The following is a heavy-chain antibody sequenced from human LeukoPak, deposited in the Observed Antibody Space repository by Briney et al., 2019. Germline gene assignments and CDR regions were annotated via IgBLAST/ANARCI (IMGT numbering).Heavy chain of an antibody. CDR3: ATSSSGPYYFDN. CDR2: IYYGGST. J-gene: IGHJ4*02. Sequence: RASQTLSLTCTVSGGSISSGGYYWSWTRQHPGKGLEFIGYIYYGGSTFCTPSLKSRLTISVDSSQNQFSLNLSSVTAADTAVYYCATSSSGPYYFDNWGRGTLVTVSS. D-gene: IGHD6-6*01. V-gene: IGHV4-31*03. CDR1: GGSISSGGYY.